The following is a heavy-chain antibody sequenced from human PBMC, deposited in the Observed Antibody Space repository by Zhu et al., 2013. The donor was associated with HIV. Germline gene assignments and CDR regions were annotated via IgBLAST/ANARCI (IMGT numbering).Heavy chain of an antibody. J-gene: IGHJ6*02. Sequence: QVQLVQSGAEVKKPGSSVKVSCKASGGTFRNFAISWVRQAPGQGLEWMEGSSPIFRTADYTQKFQGRVTITADDSMSTAYMELSSLRSDDTAVYYCARGTLRDSLGLPVVPAAIHGDFYYDMDVWGQGTTVTVSS. CDR3: ARGTLRDSLGLPVVPAAIHGDFYYDMDV. V-gene: IGHV1-69*01. CDR1: GGTFRNFA. CDR2: SSPIFRTA. D-gene: IGHD2-2*02.